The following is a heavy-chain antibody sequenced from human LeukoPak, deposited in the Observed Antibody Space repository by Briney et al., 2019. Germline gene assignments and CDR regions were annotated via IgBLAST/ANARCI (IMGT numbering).Heavy chain of an antibody. D-gene: IGHD6-19*01. V-gene: IGHV3-30-3*01. CDR3: ASSLIAVAGFDY. J-gene: IGHJ4*02. CDR1: GFTFSSYA. Sequence: GGSLRLSCAASGFTFSSYAMHWVRQAPGKGLEWVAVISYDGSNKYYADSVKGRFTISRDNSKNTLYLQMNSLRAEGTAVYYCASSLIAVAGFDYWGQGTLVTVSS. CDR2: ISYDGSNK.